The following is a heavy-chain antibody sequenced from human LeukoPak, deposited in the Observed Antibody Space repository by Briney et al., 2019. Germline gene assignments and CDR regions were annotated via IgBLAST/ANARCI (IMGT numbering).Heavy chain of an antibody. J-gene: IGHJ6*02. D-gene: IGHD3-3*01. CDR1: GGSISSSSYY. V-gene: IGHV4-61*02. CDR2: IYTSGST. CDR3: ARVPLGPLSDFWSGYYSYGMDV. Sequence: PSETLSLTCTVSGGSISSSSYYWSWIRQPAGKGLEWIGRIYTSGSTNYNPSLKSRVTISVDTSKNQFSLKLSSVTAADTAVYYCARVPLGPLSDFWSGYYSYGMDVWGQGTTVTVSS.